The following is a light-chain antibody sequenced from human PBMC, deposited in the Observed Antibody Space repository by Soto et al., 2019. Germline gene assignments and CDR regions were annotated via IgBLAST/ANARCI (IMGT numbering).Light chain of an antibody. J-gene: IGKJ2*01. V-gene: IGKV3-20*01. CDR3: QQYGSSPYT. Sequence: EIVLTQSPGTLSLSPGERATLSCRASQSVSSSYLAWYQQKPGQAPRLLIYGASSMATGIPDRFSGSGSGPDFTLTISRLEPEDFEVYYCQQYGSSPYTFGQGTKLEIK. CDR2: GAS. CDR1: QSVSSSY.